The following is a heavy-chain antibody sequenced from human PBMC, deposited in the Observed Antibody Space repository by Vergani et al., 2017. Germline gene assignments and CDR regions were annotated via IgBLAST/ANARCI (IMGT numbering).Heavy chain of an antibody. CDR3: AKEGSSWLNWFDP. Sequence: EVQLLESGGGLVQPGGSLRLSCAASGFTFSSYAMSWVRQAPGKGLEWVSAISGSGGSTYYADSVKDRFTISRDNSKNTLYRQMNSRRAEDTAVYYCAKEGSSWLNWFDPWGQGTLVTVSS. D-gene: IGHD6-13*01. J-gene: IGHJ5*02. CDR2: ISGSGGST. V-gene: IGHV3-23*01. CDR1: GFTFSSYA.